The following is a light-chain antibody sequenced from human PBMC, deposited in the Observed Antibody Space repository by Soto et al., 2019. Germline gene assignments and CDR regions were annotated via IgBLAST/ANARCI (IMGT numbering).Light chain of an antibody. V-gene: IGKV3-15*01. CDR3: QQYNDWWT. CDR1: QSVSSN. Sequence: EMVMTQSPATLSVSPGGRVTLSCRASQSVSSNLAWYQQKPGQAPRLLIYGASTRATGVPARFSGSGSGTEFTLTISSLQSEDCAVYYCQQYNDWWTFGQGTKV. CDR2: GAS. J-gene: IGKJ1*01.